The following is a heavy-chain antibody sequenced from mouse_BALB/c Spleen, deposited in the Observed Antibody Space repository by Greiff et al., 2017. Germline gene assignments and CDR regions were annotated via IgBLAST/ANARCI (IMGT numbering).Heavy chain of an antibody. CDR3: ARSGNYPFDD. CDR1: GYSFTGYF. J-gene: IGHJ2*01. D-gene: IGHD2-1*01. V-gene: IGHV1-20*02. CDR2: INPYNGDT. Sequence: EVQLQQSGPELVKPGASVKISCKASGYSFTGYFMNWVMQSHGKSLEWIGRINPYNGDTFYNQKFKGMATLTVDKTSSTAHMELRSLASEDSADYYCARSGNYPFDDWGQGTTVTVSS.